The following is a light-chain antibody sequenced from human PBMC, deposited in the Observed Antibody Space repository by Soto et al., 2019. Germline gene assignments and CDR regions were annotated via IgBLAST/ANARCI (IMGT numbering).Light chain of an antibody. J-gene: IGLJ2*01. CDR2: DVS. Sequence: QSALTQPASVSGSPGQSITISCTGTSSDVGGYNYVSWYQQHPGKAPKLMIYDVSNRPSGVSNRFSGSKSANTASLTISGLQAEDEADYYCSSYTSSACVVFGGGTKLTVL. CDR3: SSYTSSACVV. V-gene: IGLV2-14*01. CDR1: SSDVGGYNY.